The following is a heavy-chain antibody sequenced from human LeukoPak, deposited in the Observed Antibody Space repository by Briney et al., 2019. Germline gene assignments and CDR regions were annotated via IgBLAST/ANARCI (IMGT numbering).Heavy chain of an antibody. CDR2: TYYRSKWYN. D-gene: IGHD3-22*01. CDR3: ARGLRSYYDSSGIFDI. V-gene: IGHV6-1*01. CDR1: GDSVSSNSAA. J-gene: IGHJ3*02. Sequence: SQTLSLTCAISGDSVSSNSAAWNWIRQSPSRGLEWLGRTYYRSKWYNDYAVSVKSRITINPDTSKNQFSLQLNSVTPEDTAVYYCARGLRSYYDSSGIFDIWGQGTMVTVSS.